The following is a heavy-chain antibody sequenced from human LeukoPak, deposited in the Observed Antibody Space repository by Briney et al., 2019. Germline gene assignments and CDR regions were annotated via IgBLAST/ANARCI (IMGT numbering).Heavy chain of an antibody. J-gene: IGHJ4*02. CDR3: VKDSRRWLQNGGYFDY. D-gene: IGHD5-24*01. Sequence: GGSLRLSCSASGFSFSGFGMHWVRQAPGKGLEYVSGISGNGGRTYYADSVKGRFTISRDYSKNTLSLQMSSLRAEDTAVYYCVKDSRRWLQNGGYFDYWGQGTLVTVSS. CDR1: GFSFSGFG. CDR2: ISGNGGRT. V-gene: IGHV3-64D*06.